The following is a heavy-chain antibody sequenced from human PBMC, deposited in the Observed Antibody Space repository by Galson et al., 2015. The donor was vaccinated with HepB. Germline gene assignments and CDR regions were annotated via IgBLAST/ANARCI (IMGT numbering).Heavy chain of an antibody. Sequence: SLRLSCAASGFTFSYYAMSWVRQAPGKGLEWVSAITPSGDNTYSADSMKGRFTISRDNSKHTLFLQMNSLRADDTAIYFCAKVFPEKTDGWYRQALYYFDSWGHGTRVTVAS. V-gene: IGHV3-23*01. D-gene: IGHD6-19*01. CDR3: AKVFPEKTDGWYRQALYYFDS. CDR1: GFTFSYYA. J-gene: IGHJ4*01. CDR2: ITPSGDNT.